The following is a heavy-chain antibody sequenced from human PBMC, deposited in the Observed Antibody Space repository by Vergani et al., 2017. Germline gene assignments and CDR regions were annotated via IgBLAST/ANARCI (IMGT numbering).Heavy chain of an antibody. D-gene: IGHD3-22*01. V-gene: IGHV5-51*01. CDR1: GYSFTNYW. CDR3: ARLYGRDSSGSKYFDY. J-gene: IGHJ4*02. CDR2: IHPADSDT. Sequence: EVQLVQSGAEVKKPGESLKISCQISGYSFTNYWIGCVRQMPGKGLEWMGIIHPADSDTRYSPSFQGKVTISVDKSISTAYLQRSSLRASDSAMYYCARLYGRDSSGSKYFDYWGQGTLVTVSS.